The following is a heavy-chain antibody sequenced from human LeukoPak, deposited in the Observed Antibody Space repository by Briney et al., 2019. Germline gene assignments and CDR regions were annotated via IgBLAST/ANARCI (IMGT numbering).Heavy chain of an antibody. Sequence: SSETLSLTCAVYGGSFSGYYWSWIRQPPGKGLEWIGEINHSGSTNYNPSLKSRVTISVDTSKNQFSLKLSSVTAADTAVYYCARTTEGYSSGESYFDYWGQGTLVTVSS. CDR2: INHSGST. D-gene: IGHD6-19*01. CDR3: ARTTEGYSSGESYFDY. CDR1: GGSFSGYY. V-gene: IGHV4-34*01. J-gene: IGHJ4*02.